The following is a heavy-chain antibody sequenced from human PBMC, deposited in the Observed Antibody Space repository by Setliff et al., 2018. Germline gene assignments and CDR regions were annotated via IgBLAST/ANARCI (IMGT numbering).Heavy chain of an antibody. CDR3: ARLTYNLYYYYLDV. CDR2: ISVYNGNT. Sequence: ASVKVSCKASGFAFSSSGISWVRQAPGQGPEWMGWISVYNGNTNYAQTFQDRVTMTTDTSTNTAYLDLRNLRSDDTAVYYCARLTYNLYYYYLDVWGKGTPVTVSS. CDR1: GFAFSSSG. V-gene: IGHV1-18*01. D-gene: IGHD1-1*01. J-gene: IGHJ6*03.